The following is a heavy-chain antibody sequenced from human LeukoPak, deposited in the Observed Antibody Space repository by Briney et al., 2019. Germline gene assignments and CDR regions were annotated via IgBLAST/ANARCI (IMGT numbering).Heavy chain of an antibody. CDR3: ARDVMNRISNDYYMDV. Sequence: GGSLRLSCAASGFTFSNCWMSWVRQAPGKGLEWVANINQDVSEKNYVDSVKGRFTISRDNAKKSLYLQMNSLRAEDTGLYYCARDVMNRISNDYYMDVWGKGTTVTVSS. V-gene: IGHV3-7*01. CDR1: GFTFSNCW. J-gene: IGHJ6*03. D-gene: IGHD3-3*02. CDR2: INQDVSEK.